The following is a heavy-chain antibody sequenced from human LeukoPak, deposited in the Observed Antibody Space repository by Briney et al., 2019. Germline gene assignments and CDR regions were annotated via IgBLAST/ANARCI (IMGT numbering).Heavy chain of an antibody. CDR1: GYTFTGYY. CDR3: ARFRYYYDSSGYSY. D-gene: IGHD3-22*01. CDR2: INPNSGGT. V-gene: IGHV1-2*02. Sequence: GASVKVSCKASGYTFTGYYMHWVRQAPGQGLEWMGWINPNSGGTNYAQKFQGRVTMTRDTSISTAYMELSRLRSDDTAVYYCARFRYYYDSSGYSYWGQGTLVTVSS. J-gene: IGHJ4*02.